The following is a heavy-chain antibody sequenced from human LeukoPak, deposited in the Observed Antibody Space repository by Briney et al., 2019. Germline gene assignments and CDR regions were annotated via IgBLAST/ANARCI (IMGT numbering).Heavy chain of an antibody. CDR1: GGSISSGSYY. Sequence: PPETLSLTCTVSGGSISSGSYYWSWIRQPAGKGLEWIGRIYTSGSTNYNPSLKSRVTISVNTSKNQFSLKLSSVTAADTAVYYCARGTWMYYFDYWGQGTLVTVSS. J-gene: IGHJ4*02. D-gene: IGHD5-12*01. CDR3: ARGTWMYYFDY. CDR2: IYTSGST. V-gene: IGHV4-61*02.